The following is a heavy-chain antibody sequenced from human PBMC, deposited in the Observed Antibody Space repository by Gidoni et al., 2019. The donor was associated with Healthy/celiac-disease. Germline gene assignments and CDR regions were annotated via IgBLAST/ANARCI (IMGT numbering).Heavy chain of an antibody. D-gene: IGHD3-10*01. Sequence: QVQLQESGPGLVKPSETLSLTCTVSGGSISSYYWSWIRQPPGKGLEWIGYIYYSGSTNYNPSLKSRVTISGDTSKNQFSLKLSSVTAADTAVYYCARESPMVRGAHFDYWGQGTLVTVSS. J-gene: IGHJ4*02. V-gene: IGHV4-59*01. CDR2: IYYSGST. CDR1: GGSISSYY. CDR3: ARESPMVRGAHFDY.